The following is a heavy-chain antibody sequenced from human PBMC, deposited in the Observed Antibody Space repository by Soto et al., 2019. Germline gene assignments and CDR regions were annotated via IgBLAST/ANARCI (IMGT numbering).Heavy chain of an antibody. CDR3: ARGTNYYDSSVYYGY. Sequence: EVQLVESGGGLVKPGGSLRLSCAASGFTFSSYSMNLVRQAPGKGLQWVSSISSSSTYIYYADSVKGRFTISRDNAKNSLYLQMNSLRAEDTAVYYCARGTNYYDSSVYYGYWGQGTLVTVSS. J-gene: IGHJ4*02. CDR1: GFTFSSYS. V-gene: IGHV3-21*01. CDR2: ISSSSTYI. D-gene: IGHD3-22*01.